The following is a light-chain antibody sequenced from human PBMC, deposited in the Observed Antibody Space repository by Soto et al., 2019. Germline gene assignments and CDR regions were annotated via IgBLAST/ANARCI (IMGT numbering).Light chain of an antibody. V-gene: IGLV2-14*01. J-gene: IGLJ1*01. Sequence: QSLLAQPAAVSFSPRPSITISCAGTSSDVGGYNYVSLYQQHPGKAPKLMIYEVSNRPSGVSNRFSGSKSGNTASLTISGLQAEDEADYYCTSYTSSSLYVFGSGTKVTVL. CDR2: EVS. CDR1: SSDVGGYNY. CDR3: TSYTSSSLYV.